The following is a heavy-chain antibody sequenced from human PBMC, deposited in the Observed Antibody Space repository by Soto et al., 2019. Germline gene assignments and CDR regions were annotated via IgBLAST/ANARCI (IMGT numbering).Heavy chain of an antibody. CDR2: ISGSGGST. Sequence: EVQLLESGGGLVQPGGSLRLSCAASGFTFSSYAMSWVRQAPGKGLEWVAAISGSGGSTYYADSVKGRFTISRDNSKNKMYLQMNSLRAEDTAVYYCAKDLSTVRNWNDVRYVDYWGQGTLVTVSS. V-gene: IGHV3-23*01. D-gene: IGHD1-20*01. J-gene: IGHJ4*02. CDR1: GFTFSSYA. CDR3: AKDLSTVRNWNDVRYVDY.